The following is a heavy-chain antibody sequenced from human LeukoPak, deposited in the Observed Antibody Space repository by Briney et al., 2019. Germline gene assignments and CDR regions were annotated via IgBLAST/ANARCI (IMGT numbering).Heavy chain of an antibody. CDR1: GYTFINYD. J-gene: IGHJ4*02. V-gene: IGHV1-18*01. CDR2: ISAYNGNT. Sequence: ASVKVSCKASGYTFINYDFSWVRQAPGQGLEWMGWISAYNGNTNYAQKLQGRVTMTTDTSTSTAYMELRSLRSDDTAVYYCARAGGYVWGSYRYNDYWGQGTLVTVSS. CDR3: ARAGGYVWGSYRYNDY. D-gene: IGHD3-16*02.